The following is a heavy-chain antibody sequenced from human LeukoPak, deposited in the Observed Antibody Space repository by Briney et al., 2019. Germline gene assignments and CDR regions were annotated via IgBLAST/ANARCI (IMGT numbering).Heavy chain of an antibody. Sequence: GGSLRLSCAASGFTFSSYAMSWVRQAPGKGLEWVSAISGSGGSTFYADSVKGRFTISRDNSKSTLYLQMNSLRAEDTAVYYCAKDRDTTSSGTFDYWGQGTLVTVSS. CDR3: AKDRDTTSSGTFDY. CDR1: GFTFSSYA. J-gene: IGHJ4*02. D-gene: IGHD6-13*01. V-gene: IGHV3-23*01. CDR2: ISGSGGST.